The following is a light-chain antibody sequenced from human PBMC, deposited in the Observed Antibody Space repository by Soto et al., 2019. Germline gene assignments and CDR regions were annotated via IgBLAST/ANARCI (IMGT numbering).Light chain of an antibody. CDR3: SSTSFTGNSDLLV. CDR2: ELN. Sequence: QSVLTQPASVSGSPGQSITISCTGITSDLGNYHFVSWHEVHPGKAPKLLIYELNKRPSGVSDRFSGSKSGNTASLTISGLQPEDEADYYCSSTSFTGNSDLLVFGGGTKVTVL. CDR1: TSDLGNYHF. V-gene: IGLV2-14*01. J-gene: IGLJ2*01.